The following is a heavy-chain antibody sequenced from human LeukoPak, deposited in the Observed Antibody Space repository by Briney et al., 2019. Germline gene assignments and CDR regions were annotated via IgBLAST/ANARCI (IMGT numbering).Heavy chain of an antibody. CDR2: IYHSGST. D-gene: IGHD3-22*01. CDR3: ARVSYYDSSGYYVFDY. J-gene: IGHJ4*02. V-gene: IGHV4-30-2*01. CDR1: GGSISSGGYS. Sequence: SQTLSLTCAVSGGSISSGGYSWSWIRQPPGKGLEWIGYIYHSGSTYYNPSLKSRVTISVDRSKNQISLKLSSMTAADTAVYYCARVSYYDSSGYYVFDYWGQGTLVTVSS.